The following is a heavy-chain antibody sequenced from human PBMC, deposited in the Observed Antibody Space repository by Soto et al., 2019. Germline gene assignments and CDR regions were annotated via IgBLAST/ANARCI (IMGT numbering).Heavy chain of an antibody. CDR1: GGSISSSSYY. V-gene: IGHV4-39*01. D-gene: IGHD3-10*01. J-gene: IGHJ5*02. Sequence: QLQLQESGPGLVKPSETLSLTCTVSGGSISSSSYYWGWIRQPPGKGLEWIGSIDYSGSTYYNPSLRTRVTIPVDTSMNQSSRKLGPVSAADTAVYYCASRTTYYYGSGADGWFDPWGQGTLVTVSS. CDR2: IDYSGST. CDR3: ASRTTYYYGSGADGWFDP.